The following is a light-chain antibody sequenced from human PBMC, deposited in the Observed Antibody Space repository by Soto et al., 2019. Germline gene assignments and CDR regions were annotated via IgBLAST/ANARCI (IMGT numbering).Light chain of an antibody. CDR1: TSNIGAGYH. CDR3: QSYDSSLSSYV. J-gene: IGLJ1*01. V-gene: IGLV1-40*01. Sequence: QSVLTQPPSVSGAPGQRVSISCNGSTSNIGAGYHVHWYQQFPGTAPKLLMYDNTNRPSGVPDRFSGSKSGTSASLAITGLQAEDEADYYCQSYDSSLSSYVFGTGTKRTVL. CDR2: DNT.